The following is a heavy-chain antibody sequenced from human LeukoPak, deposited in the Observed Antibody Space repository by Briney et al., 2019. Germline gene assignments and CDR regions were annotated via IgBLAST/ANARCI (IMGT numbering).Heavy chain of an antibody. V-gene: IGHV1-69*04. D-gene: IGHD4-17*01. CDR3: ARYGHYGDLGGYGMDV. CDR2: IIPILGIA. CDR1: GGTFSSYA. Sequence: SVKVSCKASGGTFSSYAISWVRQAPGQGLEWMGRIIPILGIANYAQKFQGRVTITADKSTSTAYMELSSLRSEDTAVYYCARYGHYGDLGGYGMDVWGQGTTVTVSS. J-gene: IGHJ6*02.